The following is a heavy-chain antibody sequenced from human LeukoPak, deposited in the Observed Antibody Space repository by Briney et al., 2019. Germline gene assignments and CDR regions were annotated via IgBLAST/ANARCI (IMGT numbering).Heavy chain of an antibody. V-gene: IGHV4-34*01. D-gene: IGHD1-1*01. CDR1: GGSFSGYY. CDR3: VRDHNASVFDY. J-gene: IGHJ4*02. CDR2: INHSGST. Sequence: SETLSLTCAVYGGSFSGYYWSWIRQPPGKGLDWIGEINHSGSTNYNPSLKSRVTISVDTSKNQFSLKLSSVTAADTAVYYCVRDHNASVFDYWGQGTLVTVSS.